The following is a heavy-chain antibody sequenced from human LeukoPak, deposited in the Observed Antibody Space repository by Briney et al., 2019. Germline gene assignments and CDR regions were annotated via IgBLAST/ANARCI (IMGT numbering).Heavy chain of an antibody. CDR1: GYTFISYG. D-gene: IGHD6-13*01. CDR2: ISAYNGST. Sequence: ASVTVSCKASGYTFISYGISLVRQAPGQGLEWMGGISAYNGSTNYAQKLQGRGTMTTDTSTSTAYLVLRSMRSDDKDVYFCARGQLYSSSWNDYCGERTLVTVSS. V-gene: IGHV1-18*01. CDR3: ARGQLYSSSWNDY. J-gene: IGHJ4*02.